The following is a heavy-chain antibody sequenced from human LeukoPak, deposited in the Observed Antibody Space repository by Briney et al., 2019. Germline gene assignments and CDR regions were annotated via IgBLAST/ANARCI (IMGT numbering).Heavy chain of an antibody. J-gene: IGHJ5*02. Sequence: GGSPRLSCAASGFTFSSYWMSWVRQAPGKGLEWVANIKQDGSEKYYVDSVKGRFTISRDNAKNSLYLQMNSLRAEDTAVYYCARAMVVAATRLVWFDPWGQGTLVTVSS. D-gene: IGHD2-15*01. CDR2: IKQDGSEK. CDR1: GFTFSSYW. CDR3: ARAMVVAATRLVWFDP. V-gene: IGHV3-7*03.